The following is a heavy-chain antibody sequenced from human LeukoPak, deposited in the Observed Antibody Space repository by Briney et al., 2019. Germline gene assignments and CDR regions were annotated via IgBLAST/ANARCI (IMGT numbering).Heavy chain of an antibody. CDR2: IKSKTDGGTT. CDR3: TTDRRWLQPYFDY. Sequence: GGSLRLSCAAAGFTFSNAWMGWVRQAPGKVLEWVSRIKSKTDGGTTDYAAPVKGRFTISRDESKNTLYLQMNSLKTEDTAVYYCTTDRRWLQPYFDYWGQGTLVTVSS. D-gene: IGHD5-24*01. V-gene: IGHV3-15*01. J-gene: IGHJ4*02. CDR1: GFTFSNAW.